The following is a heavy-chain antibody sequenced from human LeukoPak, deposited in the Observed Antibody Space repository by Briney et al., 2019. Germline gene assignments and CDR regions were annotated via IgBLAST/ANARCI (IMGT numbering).Heavy chain of an antibody. D-gene: IGHD3-22*01. V-gene: IGHV4-4*09. CDR1: GGSISSYY. CDR3: ARRGSDYYSNWFDP. CDR2: IYTSGST. J-gene: IGHJ5*02. Sequence: PSETLSLTCTVSGGSISSYYWSWIRQPPGKGLEWIGYIYTSGSTNYNPSLKSRVTISVDTSKNQFSLKLSSVTAADTAVYYCARRGSDYYSNWFDPWGQGTLVTVSS.